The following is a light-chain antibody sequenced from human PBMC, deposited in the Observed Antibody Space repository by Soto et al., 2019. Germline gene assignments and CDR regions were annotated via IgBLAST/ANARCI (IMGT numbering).Light chain of an antibody. Sequence: YELTQPHSVSVSAGQTASITCSGDKLGDKYACWYQQKPGQSPVLVIYQDSKRPSGIPERFSGSSSGNTATLTISGTQAMDEADYYCQAWGSSTGVFGTGTKVTVL. V-gene: IGLV3-1*01. CDR3: QAWGSSTGV. CDR1: KLGDKY. J-gene: IGLJ1*01. CDR2: QDS.